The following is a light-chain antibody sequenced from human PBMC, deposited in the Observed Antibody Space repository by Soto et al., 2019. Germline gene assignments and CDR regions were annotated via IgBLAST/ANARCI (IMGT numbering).Light chain of an antibody. J-gene: IGKJ4*02. V-gene: IGKV3-20*01. CDR1: SSIGSSY. CDR3: QQYDNSPRT. Sequence: ELAQDRCALSRSLIDRPTRSSKSSSSIGSSYLAWYQQKPGQAPRLLIYGPSTRATGIPARFSGSGSGTEFTLTISSLQSEDFAVYYCQQYDNSPRTFGGGTKVDIK. CDR2: GPS.